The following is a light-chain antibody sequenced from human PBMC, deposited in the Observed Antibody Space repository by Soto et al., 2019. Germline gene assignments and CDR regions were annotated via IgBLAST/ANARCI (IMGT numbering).Light chain of an antibody. CDR1: QSISSW. V-gene: IGKV1-5*03. Sequence: DIQMTQSPSTLSASVGDRVTITCRASQSISSWLAWYQQKPGKAPKLLIYKASSLESGVPSRFSGRRSATEFTLTISSLQPDDFATYYCQQYNSYPWTFGQGTKVEIK. CDR3: QQYNSYPWT. CDR2: KAS. J-gene: IGKJ1*01.